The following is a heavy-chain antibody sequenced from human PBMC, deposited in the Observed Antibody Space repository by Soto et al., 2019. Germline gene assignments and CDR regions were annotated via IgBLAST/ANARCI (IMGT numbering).Heavy chain of an antibody. J-gene: IGHJ4*02. Sequence: GGSLSLSCAASGFTVSSNYMSWVRQAPGKGLEWVSVIYAGGSTHYADSVEDRFTISRDNSNNMLYLQMNSLRAEDTAVYYCVREKVTMIVGFYYFDYWGQGTRVTVSS. CDR3: VREKVTMIVGFYYFDY. CDR1: GFTVSSNY. CDR2: IYAGGST. D-gene: IGHD3-22*01. V-gene: IGHV3-66*01.